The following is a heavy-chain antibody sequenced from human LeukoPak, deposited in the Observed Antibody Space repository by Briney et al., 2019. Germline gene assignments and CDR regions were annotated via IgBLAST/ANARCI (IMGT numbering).Heavy chain of an antibody. CDR2: FDPEDGET. J-gene: IGHJ5*02. D-gene: IGHD2-2*01. CDR3: ARIVVVPAAAQNWFDP. Sequence: ASVKVSCKVSGYTLTELSMHWVRQAPGKGLEWMGGFDPEDGETIYAQKFQGRVTMTEDTSTDTAYMELSSLRSEDTAVYYCARIVVVPAAAQNWFDPWGQGTLVTVSS. CDR1: GYTLTELS. V-gene: IGHV1-24*01.